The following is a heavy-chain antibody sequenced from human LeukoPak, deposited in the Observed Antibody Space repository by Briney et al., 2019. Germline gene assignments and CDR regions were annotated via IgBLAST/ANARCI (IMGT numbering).Heavy chain of an antibody. CDR1: GYTFIGYY. Sequence: ASVKVSCKASGYTFIGYYMHWVRQAPGQGLGWMGWIHPNSGDTNYAQSFQGRGTMTRDTSISTAYMELSRLRSNDTAVYYCAIHTGTNSFFDFWGQGTLVTVSS. CDR3: AIHTGTNSFFDF. CDR2: IHPNSGDT. V-gene: IGHV1-2*02. D-gene: IGHD4-17*01. J-gene: IGHJ4*02.